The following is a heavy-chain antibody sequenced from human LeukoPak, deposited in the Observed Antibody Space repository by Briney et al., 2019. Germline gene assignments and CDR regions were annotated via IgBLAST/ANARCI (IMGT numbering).Heavy chain of an antibody. CDR2: IYYSGST. J-gene: IGHJ4*02. CDR3: ARVYSGSFYLDY. V-gene: IGHV4-39*01. Sequence: PSETLSLTCTVSGGSISSSSYYWGWIRQPPGKGLEWIGSIYYSGSTYYNPSLKSQVTISVDTSKNQFSLKLSSVTAADTAVYYCARVYSGSFYLDYWGQGTLVTVSS. D-gene: IGHD1-26*01. CDR1: GGSISSSSYY.